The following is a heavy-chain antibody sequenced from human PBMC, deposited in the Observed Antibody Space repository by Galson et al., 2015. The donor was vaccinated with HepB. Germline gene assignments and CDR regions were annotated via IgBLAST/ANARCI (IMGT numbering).Heavy chain of an antibody. CDR3: ARWWLRVSLFGGVIDYGMDI. J-gene: IGHJ6*02. CDR1: GYTFTSYE. Sequence: SVKVSCKASGYTFTSYEINWVRQASGQGPEWMGWINPNRGDTGYAPKFQGRVTMTRNTSISTAYLELSSLRSEDTAVYYCARWWLRVSLFGGVIDYGMDIWGQGTAVTVSS. CDR2: INPNRGDT. V-gene: IGHV1-8*01. D-gene: IGHD3-16*02.